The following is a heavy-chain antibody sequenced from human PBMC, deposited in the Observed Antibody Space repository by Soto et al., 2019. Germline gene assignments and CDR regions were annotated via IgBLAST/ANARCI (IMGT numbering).Heavy chain of an antibody. V-gene: IGHV4-31*03. J-gene: IGHJ4*02. CDR1: GGSINSGGYY. Sequence: QVQLQESGPGLVQPSQTLSLICTVSGGSINSGGYYWNWIRQHPRTGLEWIGSIFYSGSTYYNPCLRSRVTISADTSDNQFSLTLTSVTAADTAVYFCARGYRPSGYSSSWVFDYWGQGTLVDVSS. CDR3: ARGYRPSGYSSSWVFDY. CDR2: IFYSGST. D-gene: IGHD6-13*01.